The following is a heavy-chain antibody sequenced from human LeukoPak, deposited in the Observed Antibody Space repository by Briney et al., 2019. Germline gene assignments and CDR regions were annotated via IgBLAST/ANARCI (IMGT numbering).Heavy chain of an antibody. J-gene: IGHJ4*02. V-gene: IGHV3-21*01. CDR1: GFTFSSYR. CDR3: ARVPSPYYFDY. Sequence: GGSLRLSCAASGFTFSSYRMNWVRQAPGKGLEWVSSISSSSSYIYYADSVKGRFTISRDNAKNSLYLQMNSLRAEDTAVYYCARVPSPYYFDYWGQGTLVTVSS. CDR2: ISSSSSYI.